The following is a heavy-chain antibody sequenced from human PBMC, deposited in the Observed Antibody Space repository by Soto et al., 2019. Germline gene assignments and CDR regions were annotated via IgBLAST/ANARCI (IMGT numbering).Heavy chain of an antibody. D-gene: IGHD5-12*01. J-gene: IGHJ4*02. V-gene: IGHV4-59*08. Sequence: SETLSLTCTVSGGSISSYYWSWIRQPPGKGLEWIGYIYYSGSTNYNPSLKSRVTISVDTSKNQFSLKLSSVTAADTAVYYCARREYSGYEFDYWGQGTLVTVSS. CDR1: GGSISSYY. CDR3: ARREYSGYEFDY. CDR2: IYYSGST.